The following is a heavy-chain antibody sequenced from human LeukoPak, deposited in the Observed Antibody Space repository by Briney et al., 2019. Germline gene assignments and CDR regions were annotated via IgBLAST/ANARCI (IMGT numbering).Heavy chain of an antibody. J-gene: IGHJ6*03. CDR2: ISSSSSYI. Sequence: GGSLRLSCAASGFTFSSYSMNWVRQAPGKGLEWVSSISSSSSYIYYADSVKGRFTISRDNAKNSLYLQVNSLRAEDTAVYYCASGYCTGGVCYSIHMDVWGKGTTVTVSS. D-gene: IGHD2-8*02. CDR3: ASGYCTGGVCYSIHMDV. V-gene: IGHV3-21*01. CDR1: GFTFSSYS.